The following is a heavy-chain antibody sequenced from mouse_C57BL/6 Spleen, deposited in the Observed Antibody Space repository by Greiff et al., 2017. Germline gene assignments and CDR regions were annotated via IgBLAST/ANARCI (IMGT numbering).Heavy chain of an antibody. V-gene: IGHV1-26*01. Sequence: VQLQQSGPELVKPGASVKISCKASGYTFTDYYMNWVKQSHGKSLEWIGDINPNNGGTSYNQKFKGKATLTVDKSSSTAYMELRSLTSEDSAVYYCARRRMGIYYGSSYGAMDYWGQGTSVTGSS. J-gene: IGHJ4*01. CDR3: ARRRMGIYYGSSYGAMDY. CDR1: GYTFTDYY. CDR2: INPNNGGT. D-gene: IGHD1-1*01.